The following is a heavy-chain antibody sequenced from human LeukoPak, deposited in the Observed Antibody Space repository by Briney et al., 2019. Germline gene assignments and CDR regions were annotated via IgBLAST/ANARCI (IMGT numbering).Heavy chain of an antibody. Sequence: GGSMRLSCAASGFTFSSYGMHWVRQAPGKGLEWVAVIWYDGSNKYYADSVKGRFTISRDNSKNTLYLQMNSLRAEDTAVYYCARAKQQPLTYYFGYWGQGTLVTVSS. J-gene: IGHJ4*02. CDR2: IWYDGSNK. V-gene: IGHV3-33*01. CDR3: ARAKQQPLTYYFGY. D-gene: IGHD6-13*01. CDR1: GFTFSSYG.